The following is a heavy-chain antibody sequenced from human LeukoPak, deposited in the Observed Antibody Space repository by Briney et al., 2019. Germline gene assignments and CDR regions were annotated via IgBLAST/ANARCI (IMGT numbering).Heavy chain of an antibody. CDR2: ISYDGSNK. CDR1: GFTFSSYG. J-gene: IGHJ4*02. Sequence: GGSLRLSCAASGFTFSSYGMHWVRQAPGKGLEWVAVISYDGSNKYYADSVKGRFTISRDNSKHTLYLQMNSLRAEDTAVYYCAKDLFPYTVTTSFDYWGQGTLVTVSS. CDR3: AKDLFPYTVTTSFDY. D-gene: IGHD4-17*01. V-gene: IGHV3-30*18.